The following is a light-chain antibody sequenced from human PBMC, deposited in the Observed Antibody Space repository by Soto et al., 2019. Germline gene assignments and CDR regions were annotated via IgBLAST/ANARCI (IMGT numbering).Light chain of an antibody. Sequence: EIHMTQSPSTLSGSVGDRVTITCLASQTISSWLAWYQQKPGKAPKLLIYKASTLKSGVPSRFSGSGSGTDFTLTISSLQPEDVAAYYCQKYNSAPLTFGGGTKVDIK. CDR1: QTISSW. V-gene: IGKV1-5*03. J-gene: IGKJ4*01. CDR2: KAS. CDR3: QKYNSAPLT.